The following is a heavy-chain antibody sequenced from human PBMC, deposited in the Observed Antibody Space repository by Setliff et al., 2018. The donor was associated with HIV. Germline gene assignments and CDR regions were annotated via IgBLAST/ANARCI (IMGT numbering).Heavy chain of an antibody. CDR3: VRDLARVIAH. Sequence: PGESLKISCAASGFMFGVDWMSWVRQTPGKGLEWVASVTPDGGDKYYANSMRGRFTISRDNGKNAVYLQMNSLTAEDTALYYCVRDLARVIAHWGQGTLVTVSS. CDR2: VTPDGGDK. J-gene: IGHJ4*02. D-gene: IGHD2-21*01. CDR1: GFMFGVDW. V-gene: IGHV3-7*01.